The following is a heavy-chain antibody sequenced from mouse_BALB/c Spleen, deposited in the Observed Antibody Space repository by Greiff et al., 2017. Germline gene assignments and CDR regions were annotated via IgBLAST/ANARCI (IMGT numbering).Heavy chain of an antibody. J-gene: IGHJ4*01. CDR1: GYTFTDYA. D-gene: IGHD3-2*01. V-gene: IGHV1S137*01. CDR2: ISTYYGDA. Sequence: VQLQQSGAELVRPGVSVKISCKGSGYTFTDYAMHWVKQSHAKSLEWIGVISTYYGDASYNQKFKGKATMTVDKSSSTAYMELARLTSEDSAIYYCAREGETARATYAMDYWGQGTSVTVSS. CDR3: AREGETARATYAMDY.